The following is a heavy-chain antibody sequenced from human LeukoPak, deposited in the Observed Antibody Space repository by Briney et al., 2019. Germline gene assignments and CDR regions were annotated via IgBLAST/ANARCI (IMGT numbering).Heavy chain of an antibody. D-gene: IGHD2-2*02. CDR2: LNHSGST. Sequence: SETLSLTCALYGGSFNGYYWRCIRQPPGKGGEWRGELNHSGSTNYNPPLKSRVTIAVPSSKNLSSLRRSSVTAADAAVYYCARATLGYCSSTSCYKVFDYWGQGTLVTVSS. J-gene: IGHJ4*02. V-gene: IGHV4-34*01. CDR1: GGSFNGYY. CDR3: ARATLGYCSSTSCYKVFDY.